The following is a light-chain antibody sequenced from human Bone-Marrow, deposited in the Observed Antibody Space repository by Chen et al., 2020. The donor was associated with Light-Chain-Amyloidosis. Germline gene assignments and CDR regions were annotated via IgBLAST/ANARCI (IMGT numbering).Light chain of an antibody. CDR1: NIGSTS. CDR3: QVWDRSSDRPV. Sequence: SYVLTQPSSASVAPAQTGTIARGGNNIGSTSVHWYQQTPGQAPLLVVYDDSDRPSGIPERLSGSNSGNTATLTISRVEAGDEADYYCQVWDRSSDRPVFGGGTKLTVL. J-gene: IGLJ3*02. CDR2: DDS. V-gene: IGLV3-21*02.